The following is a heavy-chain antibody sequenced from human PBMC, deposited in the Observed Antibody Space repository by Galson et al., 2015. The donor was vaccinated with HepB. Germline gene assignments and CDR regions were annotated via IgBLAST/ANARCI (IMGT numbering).Heavy chain of an antibody. CDR1: GFTFSSYG. CDR3: AKDDDR. Sequence: SLRLSCAASGFTFSSYGMHWVRQAPGKGLEWVAVISYDGSNKYYADSVKGRFTISRDNSKNTLYLQMNSLRAEDTAVYYCAKDDDRWGQGTLVTVSS. J-gene: IGHJ5*02. CDR2: ISYDGSNK. V-gene: IGHV3-30*18.